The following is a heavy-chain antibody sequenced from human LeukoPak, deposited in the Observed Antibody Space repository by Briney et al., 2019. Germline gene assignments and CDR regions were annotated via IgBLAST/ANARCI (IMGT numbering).Heavy chain of an antibody. Sequence: ASVKVSCKASGYTFTSYGISWVRQAPGQGLEWMGWISAYNGNTNYAQKLQGRVTMTTDTSTSAAYMELRSLRSDDTAVYYCAREYSSGWYKYFDYWGQGTLVTVSS. J-gene: IGHJ4*02. D-gene: IGHD6-19*01. CDR2: ISAYNGNT. V-gene: IGHV1-18*01. CDR3: AREYSSGWYKYFDY. CDR1: GYTFTSYG.